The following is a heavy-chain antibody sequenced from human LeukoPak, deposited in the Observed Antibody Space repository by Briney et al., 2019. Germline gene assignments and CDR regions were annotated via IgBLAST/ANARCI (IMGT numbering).Heavy chain of an antibody. V-gene: IGHV3-21*01. D-gene: IGHD2-2*01. CDR3: ARSQKVSAALDVFDI. CDR2: ISRSGGSI. Sequence: GGSLRLTCAASEFTFSSHSMNWVRQAPGKGLEWVSSISRSGGSIYYADSLKGRFAISRDNAKNSLYLQMNSLRAEDTAVYFCARSQKVSAALDVFDIWGQGTMVTVSS. J-gene: IGHJ3*02. CDR1: EFTFSSHS.